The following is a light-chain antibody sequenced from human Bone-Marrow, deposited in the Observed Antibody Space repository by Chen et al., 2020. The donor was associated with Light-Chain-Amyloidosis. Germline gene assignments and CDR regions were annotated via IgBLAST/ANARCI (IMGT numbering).Light chain of an antibody. CDR1: SGSIDTNY. CDR2: EDD. J-gene: IGLJ3*02. Sequence: NFVLTQPHSVSEAPAKTVIISCTRSSGSIDTNYAQWFQQRPGGSTTTVIYEDDQRPSGVPDRFSGSIDRSSNSASLTISGLKTEDEADYYCQSYQGSSQGVFGGGTKLTVL. CDR3: QSYQGSSQGV. V-gene: IGLV6-57*01.